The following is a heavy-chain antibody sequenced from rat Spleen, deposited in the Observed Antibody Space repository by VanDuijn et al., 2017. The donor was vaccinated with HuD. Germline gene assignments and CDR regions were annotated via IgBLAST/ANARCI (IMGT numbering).Heavy chain of an antibody. J-gene: IGHJ2*01. CDR2: ISADGVKT. V-gene: IGHV5-58*01. Sequence: EVQLVETGGGLVLPGRSLKLSCVASGFIFSNYWMYWVRQAPGKGLEWVSSISADGVKTYYPDSVKGRFTISRANSENAVYLQMNSVRSEDTATYYCAVAGYGYWGQGVMVTVSS. D-gene: IGHD4-3*01. CDR3: AVAGYGY. CDR1: GFIFSNYW.